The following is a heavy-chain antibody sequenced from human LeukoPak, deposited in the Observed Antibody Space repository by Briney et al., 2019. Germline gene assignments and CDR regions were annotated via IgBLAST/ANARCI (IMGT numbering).Heavy chain of an antibody. CDR1: GYTFSTYG. J-gene: IGHJ4*02. D-gene: IGHD6-13*01. CDR3: ARDRGSSWYSGHDY. Sequence: ASVKVSCKASGYTFSTYGISWVRQAPGQGLEWMGWITPYNGDTNYAQKLQGRVTMTTDTSTSTAYMELRSLRSDDTAVYYCARDRGSSWYSGHDYWGQGTLVTVSS. CDR2: ITPYNGDT. V-gene: IGHV1-18*01.